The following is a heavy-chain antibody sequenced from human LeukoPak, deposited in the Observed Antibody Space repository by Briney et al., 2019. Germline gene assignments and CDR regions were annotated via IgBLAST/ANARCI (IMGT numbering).Heavy chain of an antibody. CDR1: GESFSGYF. J-gene: IGHJ3*01. Sequence: SETLSLTCAVYGESFSGYFWGWVRQPPGTGLEWIGEINPSGYTNYKPSLKSRATISRDTSKNQFSLTLNLVSAADTAVYYCARGAICGSSCRAFDVWGQGTMVTVSS. D-gene: IGHD6-13*01. CDR2: INPSGYT. CDR3: ARGAICGSSCRAFDV. V-gene: IGHV4-34*01.